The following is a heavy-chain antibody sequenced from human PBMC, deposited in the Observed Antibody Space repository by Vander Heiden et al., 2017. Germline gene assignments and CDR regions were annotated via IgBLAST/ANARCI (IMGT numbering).Heavy chain of an antibody. CDR1: GFTFSSYE. CDR2: ISSSGSTI. D-gene: IGHD5-18*01. CDR3: ARSPGQLWSHFDY. Sequence: EVQLVESGGGLVQPGGSLRLPCAASGFTFSSYEMNWVRQAPGKGLEWVSYISSSGSTIYYADAVKGRFTISRDNAKNSLYLQMKRLRAEDTAVYYCARSPGQLWSHFDYWGQGTLVTVSS. V-gene: IGHV3-48*03. J-gene: IGHJ4*02.